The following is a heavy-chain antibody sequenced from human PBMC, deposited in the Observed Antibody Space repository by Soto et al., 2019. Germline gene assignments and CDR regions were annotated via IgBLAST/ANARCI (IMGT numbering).Heavy chain of an antibody. V-gene: IGHV1-3*01. CDR2: INAGNGNT. CDR3: AGSIVVVTALDY. D-gene: IGHD2-21*02. CDR1: GYTFTSYA. Sequence: QVQLVQSGGEVKKPGASVKVSCKASGYTFTSYAMHWVRQAPGQRLEWMGWINAGNGNTKYSQKFQGRVTITRDTSASTAYMELSSLRSEDTAVYYCAGSIVVVTALDYWGQGTLVTVSS. J-gene: IGHJ4*02.